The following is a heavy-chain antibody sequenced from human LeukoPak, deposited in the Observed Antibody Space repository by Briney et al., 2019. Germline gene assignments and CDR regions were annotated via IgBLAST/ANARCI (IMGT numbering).Heavy chain of an antibody. D-gene: IGHD2-2*01. V-gene: IGHV4-34*01. J-gene: IGHJ6*02. CDR3: ARGFLVVVPAARSYYYGMDV. Sequence: SSETLSLTCAVYGGSFSGYYWSWIRQPPGKGLEWIGEINHSGSTNYNPSLKSRVTISVDTSKNQFSLKLSSVTAADTAAYYCARGFLVVVPAARSYYYGMDVWGQGTTVTVSS. CDR1: GGSFSGYY. CDR2: INHSGST.